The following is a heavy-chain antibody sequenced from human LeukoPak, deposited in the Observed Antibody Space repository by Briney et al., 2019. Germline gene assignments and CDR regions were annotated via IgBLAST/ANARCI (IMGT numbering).Heavy chain of an antibody. CDR3: ARDHGFSGGSYFDTFDI. Sequence: GASVKVSCKASGYTFTSYGINWVRQAPGQGLEWMGWISAYNKRNYAQKFQGRVTMTTDTSTCTAYMELRNLRSDDTAVYYCARDHGFSGGSYFDTFDIWGRGTMVTVSS. J-gene: IGHJ3*02. V-gene: IGHV1-18*01. CDR1: GYTFTSYG. D-gene: IGHD1-26*01. CDR2: ISAYNKR.